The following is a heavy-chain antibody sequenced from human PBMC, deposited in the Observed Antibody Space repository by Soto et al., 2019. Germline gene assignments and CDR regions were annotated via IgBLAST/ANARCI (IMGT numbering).Heavy chain of an antibody. D-gene: IGHD3-3*01. CDR1: GGSISSYY. CDR2: IYYSGST. J-gene: IGHJ6*02. Sequence: SETLSLTCTVSGGSISSYYWSWIRQPPGKGLEWIGYIYYSGSTNYNPSLKSRVTISVDTSKNQFSLKLSSVTAADTAVYYCARDSGTRYYDFWSGSRQDYYYYYGMDVWGQRTTVTVSS. V-gene: IGHV4-59*01. CDR3: ARDSGTRYYDFWSGSRQDYYYYYGMDV.